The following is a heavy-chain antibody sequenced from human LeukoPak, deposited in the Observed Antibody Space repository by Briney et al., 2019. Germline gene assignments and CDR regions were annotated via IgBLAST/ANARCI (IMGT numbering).Heavy chain of an antibody. CDR3: ARSYYYDTSGYYSVY. J-gene: IGHJ4*02. CDR2: INSDGSST. D-gene: IGHD3-22*01. Sequence: GGPLRLSCAASGFTFSNYWMHWVRQAPGKGLVWVSRINSDGSSTTYADSVKGRFTISRDNSKNTLYLQMNSLRAEDTAVYYCARSYYYDTSGYYSVYWGQGTLVTVSS. CDR1: GFTFSNYW. V-gene: IGHV3-74*01.